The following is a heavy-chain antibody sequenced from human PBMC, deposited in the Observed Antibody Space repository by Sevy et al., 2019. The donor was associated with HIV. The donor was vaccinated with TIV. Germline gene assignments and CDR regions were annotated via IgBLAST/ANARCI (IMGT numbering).Heavy chain of an antibody. J-gene: IGHJ4*02. CDR3: ASMSGSYQPYY. CDR1: GFTFSSYA. D-gene: IGHD1-26*01. Sequence: GSLRLSCAASGFTFSSYAMHWVRQAPGKGLEWVAVISYDGSNKYYADSVKGRFTISRDNSKNTLYLQMNSLRAEDTAVYYCASMSGSYQPYYWGQGTLVTVSS. CDR2: ISYDGSNK. V-gene: IGHV3-30*04.